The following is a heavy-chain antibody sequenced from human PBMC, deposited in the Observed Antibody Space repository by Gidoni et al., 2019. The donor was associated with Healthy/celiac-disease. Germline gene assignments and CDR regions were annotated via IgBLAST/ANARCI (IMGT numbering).Heavy chain of an antibody. J-gene: IGHJ6*03. CDR3: ARPSFIVGATSAYYYYMDV. D-gene: IGHD1-26*01. CDR1: GYSFTSYW. CDR2: IAPSDSYT. V-gene: IGHV5-10-1*03. Sequence: EVQLVQSGAEVKKPGESLRISCKGSGYSFTSYWISWVRQMPGKGLEWMGRIAPSDSYTNYSPSFQGHVTISADKSISTAYLQWSSLKASDTAMYYCARPSFIVGATSAYYYYMDVWGKGTTVTVSS.